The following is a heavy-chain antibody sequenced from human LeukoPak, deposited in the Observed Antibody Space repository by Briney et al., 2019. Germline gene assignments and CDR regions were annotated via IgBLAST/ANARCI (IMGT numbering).Heavy chain of an antibody. CDR2: IYYSGST. J-gene: IGHJ5*02. V-gene: IGHV4-61*01. CDR1: GGSISSSSYY. Sequence: SETLSLTCTVSGGSISSSSYYWSWIRQPPGKGLEWIGYIYYSGSTNYNPSLKSRVTISVDTSKNQFSLKLSSVTAADTAVYYSARDRGSGDWFDPWGQGTLVTVSS. CDR3: ARDRGSGDWFDP. D-gene: IGHD1-26*01.